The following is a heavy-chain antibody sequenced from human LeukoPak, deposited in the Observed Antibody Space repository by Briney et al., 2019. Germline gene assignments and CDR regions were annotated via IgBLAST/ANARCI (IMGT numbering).Heavy chain of an antibody. V-gene: IGHV3-30*03. J-gene: IGHJ4*02. CDR2: ISYDGSNK. CDR1: GFTFSSYG. CDR3: XXTMLKYSSGWYRDY. Sequence: GGSLRLSCAASGFTFSSYGMHWVRQAPGKGLEWVAVISYDGSNKYYADSVKGRFTISRDNSKNTLYLQMNSLRAEDTAVYYGXXTMLKYSSGWYRDYWGQGTLVTVSS. D-gene: IGHD6-19*01.